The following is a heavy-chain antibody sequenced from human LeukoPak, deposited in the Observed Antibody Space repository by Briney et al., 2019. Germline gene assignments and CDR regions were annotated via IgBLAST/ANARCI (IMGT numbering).Heavy chain of an antibody. CDR1: GGPFSGYY. CDR2: INHSGST. CDR3: ARGLRLLDYYYMDV. V-gene: IGHV4-34*01. Sequence: PSETLSLTCAVYGGPFSGYYWSWIRQPPGKGLEWIGEINHSGSTNYNPSLKSRVTISIDTSKNQFSLKLSSVTAADTAVYYCARGLRLLDYYYMDVWGKGTTVTVSS. J-gene: IGHJ6*03. D-gene: IGHD2-15*01.